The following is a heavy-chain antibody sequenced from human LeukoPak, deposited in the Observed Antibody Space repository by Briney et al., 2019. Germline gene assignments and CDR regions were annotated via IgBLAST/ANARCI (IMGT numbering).Heavy chain of an antibody. J-gene: IGHJ6*02. V-gene: IGHV3-30*18. CDR3: AKGGGMVRGVPFMDV. CDR1: GFTFSSYG. D-gene: IGHD3-10*01. Sequence: GGSLRLSCAASGFTFSSYGMHWVRQAPGKGLEWVAVISYDGSNKYYADSVKGRFTISRDNSKNTLYLQMNSLRAEDTAVYYCAKGGGMVRGVPFMDVWDQGTTVTVSS. CDR2: ISYDGSNK.